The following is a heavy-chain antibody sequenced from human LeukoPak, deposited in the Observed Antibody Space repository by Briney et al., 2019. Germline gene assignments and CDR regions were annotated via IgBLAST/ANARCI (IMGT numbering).Heavy chain of an antibody. Sequence: ASVKVSCKASGYSFTSNYIHWVRQAPGQGLEWMGMIYRRDGSTSYAQKFQGRVTVTRDTATSTVHMEPSGLISEDTAVYYCARDQEAFDYWGQETLVTVSS. J-gene: IGHJ4*02. CDR1: GYSFTSNY. CDR2: IYRRDGST. V-gene: IGHV1-46*01. CDR3: ARDQEAFDY.